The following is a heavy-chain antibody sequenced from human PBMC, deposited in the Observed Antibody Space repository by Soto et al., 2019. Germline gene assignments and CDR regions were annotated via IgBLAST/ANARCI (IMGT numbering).Heavy chain of an antibody. CDR3: ARDLVAIGGRVYAFDL. CDR2: IYFTGRT. Sequence: QVQLQESGPGLVRPSETLSLTCTVAGDSVSSGSHHWNWIRQSPGKVLEWIGSIYFTGRTNHNPSLKILVTISVDTSKNHLSLNLTSVTAADTAVYYCARDLVAIGGRVYAFDLWGQGTMVTVSS. J-gene: IGHJ3*01. V-gene: IGHV4-61*03. D-gene: IGHD2-21*01. CDR1: GDSVSSGSHH.